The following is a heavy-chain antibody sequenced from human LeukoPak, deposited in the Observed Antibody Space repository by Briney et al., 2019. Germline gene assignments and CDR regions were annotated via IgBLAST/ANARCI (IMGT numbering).Heavy chain of an antibody. CDR3: ARGVAVHAFDT. D-gene: IGHD2-21*01. CDR1: GGSISSYY. CDR2: IYYSGST. V-gene: IGHV4-59*01. J-gene: IGHJ3*02. Sequence: SETLSLTCTVSGGSISSYYWSWIRQPPGKGLEWIGYIYYSGSTNYNPSLKSRVTISVDTSKNQFSLKLSSVTAADTAVYYCARGVAVHAFDTWGQGTMVTVSS.